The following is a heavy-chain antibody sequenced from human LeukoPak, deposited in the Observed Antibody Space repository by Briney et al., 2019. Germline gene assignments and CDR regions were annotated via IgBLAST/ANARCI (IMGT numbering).Heavy chain of an antibody. Sequence: SETLSLTCTVSGGSISSSSYYWGWIRQPPGKGLEWIGSIYYSGSTYYNPSLKSRVTISVDTSKNQFSLKLSSVTAADTAVYYCARTSGDYWGQGTLVTVSS. CDR1: GGSISSSSYY. V-gene: IGHV4-39*07. CDR3: ARTSGDY. CDR2: IYYSGST. D-gene: IGHD3-10*01. J-gene: IGHJ4*02.